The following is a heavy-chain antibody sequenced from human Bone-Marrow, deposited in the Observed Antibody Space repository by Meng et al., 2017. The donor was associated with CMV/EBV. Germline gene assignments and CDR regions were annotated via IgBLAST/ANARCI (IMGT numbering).Heavy chain of an antibody. CDR3: ARSGNSEYNYYGMDV. Sequence: GESLKISCAASGFIFSDYYMSWIRQAPGKGLEWVSYISSSGSTIYYADSVKGRFTISRDNAKNSLYLQMNSLRAEDTAVYYCARSGNSEYNYYGMDVWGQGPTVTGSS. D-gene: IGHD4-23*01. V-gene: IGHV3-11*04. J-gene: IGHJ6*01. CDR1: GFIFSDYY. CDR2: ISSSGSTI.